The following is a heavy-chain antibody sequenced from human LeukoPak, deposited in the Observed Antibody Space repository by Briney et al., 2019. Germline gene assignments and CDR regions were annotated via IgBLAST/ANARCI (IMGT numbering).Heavy chain of an antibody. V-gene: IGHV3-74*01. D-gene: IGHD6-13*01. CDR1: GFTFSGHW. CDR3: ARDLGSSSWYICGYY. CDR2: DGSGT. Sequence: PGGSLRLSCAVSGFTFSGHWMFWVRQAPGKGLEWVSSDGSGTGYTDSVKGRFTVSRDNARNTLYLQMNSLRAEDTAVYYCARDLGSSSWYICGYYWGQGTLVTVSS. J-gene: IGHJ4*02.